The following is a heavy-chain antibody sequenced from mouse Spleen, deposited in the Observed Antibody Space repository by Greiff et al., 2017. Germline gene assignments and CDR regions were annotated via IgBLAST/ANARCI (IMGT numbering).Heavy chain of an antibody. V-gene: IGHV3-6*01. CDR2: ISYDGSN. Sequence: EVHLVESGPGLVKPSQSLSLTCSVTGYSITSGYYWNWIRQFPGNQLEWMGYISYDGSNNYNPSLKNRISITRDTSKNQFFLKLNSVTTEDTATYYCAREGAYYGNYGWFAYWGQGTLVTVSA. CDR3: AREGAYYGNYGWFAY. D-gene: IGHD2-10*01. J-gene: IGHJ3*01. CDR1: GYSITSGYY.